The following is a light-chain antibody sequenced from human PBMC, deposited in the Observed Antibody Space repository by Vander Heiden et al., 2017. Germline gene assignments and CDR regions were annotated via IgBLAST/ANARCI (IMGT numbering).Light chain of an antibody. Sequence: DIQMTQSPSTLSASVGDRVTITCRASQSMSTWLAWYQQKPGKAPKLLIYKASSLESGVPSRFSGSGSGTEFTLTISSLQPDDFASYYCQQHNSFSRWTFGQGTKVEIK. CDR2: KAS. CDR1: QSMSTW. J-gene: IGKJ1*01. V-gene: IGKV1-5*03. CDR3: QQHNSFSRWT.